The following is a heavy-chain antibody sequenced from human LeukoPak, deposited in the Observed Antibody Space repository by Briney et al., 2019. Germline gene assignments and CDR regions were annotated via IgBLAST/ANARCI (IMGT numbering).Heavy chain of an antibody. J-gene: IGHJ6*03. V-gene: IGHV1-8*03. CDR1: GYTFTSYD. CDR3: ARRSSGWSKTYYYYYMDV. CDR2: TNPNCGNT. D-gene: IGHD6-19*01. Sequence: ASVKVSCKASGYTFTSYDINWVRQATGQGLEWMGWTNPNCGNTGYAQKFQGRVTITRNTSISTAYMELSSLRSEDTAVYYCARRSSGWSKTYYYYYMDVWGKGTTVTVSS.